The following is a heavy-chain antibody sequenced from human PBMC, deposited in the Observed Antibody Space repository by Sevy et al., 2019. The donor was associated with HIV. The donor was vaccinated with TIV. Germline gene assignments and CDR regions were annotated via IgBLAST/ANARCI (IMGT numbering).Heavy chain of an antibody. D-gene: IGHD1-1*01. CDR2: IYTRGST. CDR1: GGSISSYY. V-gene: IGHV4-4*07. CDR3: AIVQEYLVLEPPYYYGMDV. Sequence: SEILSLTCTVSGGSISSYYWSWIRQPAGKGLEWIGRIYTRGSTNYNPSLKSRVTMSVDTSKNQFSLKLSSVTAADTAVYYCAIVQEYLVLEPPYYYGMDVWGQGTTVTVSS. J-gene: IGHJ6*02.